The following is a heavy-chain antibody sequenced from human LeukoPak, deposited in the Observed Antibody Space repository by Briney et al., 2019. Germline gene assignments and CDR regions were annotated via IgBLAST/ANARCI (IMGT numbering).Heavy chain of an antibody. J-gene: IGHJ4*02. Sequence: ASMRVSCQVSGNSLSETSIHWVRQAPGQWLEWMGGFDPEDGEPIFAQRFQGRFSMTEDTSADTAYMELSSLRPEDTAVYYCATADKWEPLDYWGQGTLVTVSS. CDR1: GNSLSETS. V-gene: IGHV1-24*01. D-gene: IGHD1-26*01. CDR2: FDPEDGEP. CDR3: ATADKWEPLDY.